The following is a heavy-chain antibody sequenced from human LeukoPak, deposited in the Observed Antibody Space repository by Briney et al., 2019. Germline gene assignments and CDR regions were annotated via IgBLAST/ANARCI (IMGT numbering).Heavy chain of an antibody. CDR3: AKTDYGDRSLDY. CDR2: INQDGSDK. J-gene: IGHJ4*02. CDR1: GFSFSNAW. V-gene: IGHV3-7*01. D-gene: IGHD4-17*01. Sequence: PGGSLRLSCAASGFSFSNAWMSWVRQAPGKGLEWVATINQDGSDKYYVDSVKGRFTISRDNAQNSLHLQMNSLRVEDTAVYYCAKTDYGDRSLDYWGQGTLVTVSS.